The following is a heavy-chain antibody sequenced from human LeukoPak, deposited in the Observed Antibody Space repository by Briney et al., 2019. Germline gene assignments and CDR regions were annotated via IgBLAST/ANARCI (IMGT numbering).Heavy chain of an antibody. CDR3: AKDRRPRMAMTGSYFDY. D-gene: IGHD5-24*01. Sequence: GGSLRLSCAASGFTFSSYGMHWVRQAPGKGLEWVAFIRYDGSNKYYADSVKGRFTISRDNSENTLYLQMNSLRAEDTAVYYCAKDRRPRMAMTGSYFDYWGQGTLVTVSS. CDR2: IRYDGSNK. J-gene: IGHJ4*02. CDR1: GFTFSSYG. V-gene: IGHV3-30*02.